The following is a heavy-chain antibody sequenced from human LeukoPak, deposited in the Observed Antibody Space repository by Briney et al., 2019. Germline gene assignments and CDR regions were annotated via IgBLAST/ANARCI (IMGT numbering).Heavy chain of an antibody. CDR2: ISLGSDNT. Sequence: ASVKVSCKASGYIFSYYSMHWVRQAPGQRPEWMGWISLGSDNTKYSQKFQGRVTVTRDTSASTVYMKLSSLRSGDTAVYYCARGRYYDDSSVYFFDYWGQGTLVTVSS. V-gene: IGHV1-3*01. CDR1: GYIFSYYS. CDR3: ARGRYYDDSSVYFFDY. J-gene: IGHJ4*02. D-gene: IGHD3-22*01.